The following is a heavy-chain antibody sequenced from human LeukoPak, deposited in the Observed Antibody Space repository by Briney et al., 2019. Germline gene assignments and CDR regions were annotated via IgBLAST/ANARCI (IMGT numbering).Heavy chain of an antibody. J-gene: IGHJ5*02. CDR1: GGPVSSGSYY. D-gene: IGHD3-3*01. CDR3: ARDVSGYWFDP. Sequence: SETLSLTCTVSGGPVSSGSYYWSWIRQPPGKGLEWIGYIYYSGSTNYNPSLKSRVTISVDTSKNQFSLKLSSVTAADTAVYYCARDVSGYWFDPWGQGTLVTVSS. V-gene: IGHV4-61*01. CDR2: IYYSGST.